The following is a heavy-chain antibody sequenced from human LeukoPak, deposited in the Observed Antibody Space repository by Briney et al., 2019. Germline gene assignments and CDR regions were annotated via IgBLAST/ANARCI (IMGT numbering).Heavy chain of an antibody. CDR2: ITGSGGST. CDR1: GFTFANCV. D-gene: IGHD2-21*02. J-gene: IGHJ4*02. Sequence: PGGSLRLPCAVSGFTFANCVMSWVRQAPGKGLEWVSAITGSGGSTYYTDSVKGRFTISRDNSKNTLYLQMNSLRAEDTAVYYCAKVSRSYCGGDCYNDYWGQGTLVTVSS. CDR3: AKVSRSYCGGDCYNDY. V-gene: IGHV3-23*01.